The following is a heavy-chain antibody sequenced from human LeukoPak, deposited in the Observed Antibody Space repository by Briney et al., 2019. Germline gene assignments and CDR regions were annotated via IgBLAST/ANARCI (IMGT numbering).Heavy chain of an antibody. Sequence: PGGSLRLSCAASGFTFSSSWMHWVSQAPGQGLVWVSRIKSDGSNRNYADSVKGRFTISRDNAKNALYLQMDSVRAEDAAVYYCARPKDGYNGFDCWGQGTLVTVSS. D-gene: IGHD5-24*01. CDR3: ARPKDGYNGFDC. J-gene: IGHJ4*02. V-gene: IGHV3-74*01. CDR2: IKSDGSNR. CDR1: GFTFSSSW.